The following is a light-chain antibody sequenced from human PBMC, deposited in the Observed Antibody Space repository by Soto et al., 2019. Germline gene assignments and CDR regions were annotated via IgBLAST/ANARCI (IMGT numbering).Light chain of an antibody. V-gene: IGKV3-15*01. J-gene: IGKJ4*01. Sequence: EIVMTQSRASLSVSPGERVSLSCRASQSVASNLAWYQQKPGQAPRLLIYGTSTRATGVPARFSGSGFGTDFTLTISSLEPEDFAVYYCQERNRWPRGTFGAGTKVDIK. CDR2: GTS. CDR3: QERNRWPRGT. CDR1: QSVASN.